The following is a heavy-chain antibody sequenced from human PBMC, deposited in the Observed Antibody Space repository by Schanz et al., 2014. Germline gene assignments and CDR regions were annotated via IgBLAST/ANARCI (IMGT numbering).Heavy chain of an antibody. V-gene: IGHV1-18*01. CDR2: ISAFDDKT. D-gene: IGHD3-9*01. CDR1: GYPFSNYG. J-gene: IGHJ3*01. Sequence: QVQMVQSGAEVKKPGASVKVSCKASGYPFSNYGISWLRQAPGQGPEWMGWISAFDDKTDYAQNFQGRLIMTTDTSTTTVYMELRGLRSDDTAVYYCARETTIITGGAFDVWGQGTMVTVSS. CDR3: ARETTIITGGAFDV.